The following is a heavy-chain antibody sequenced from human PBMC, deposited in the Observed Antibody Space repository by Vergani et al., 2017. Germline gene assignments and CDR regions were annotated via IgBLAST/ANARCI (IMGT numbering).Heavy chain of an antibody. Sequence: QVQLQQWGAGLLKPSETLSLTCAVYGGSFSGYYWSWIRHPPGKGLEWIGEINHSGSTNYNPSLKSRVTISVDTSKNQFSLTLSSVTAADTAVYYCARGLGDSSGYYFFDYWGQGTLVTVSS. CDR1: GGSFSGYY. CDR3: ARGLGDSSGYYFFDY. D-gene: IGHD3-22*01. V-gene: IGHV4-34*01. CDR2: INHSGST. J-gene: IGHJ4*02.